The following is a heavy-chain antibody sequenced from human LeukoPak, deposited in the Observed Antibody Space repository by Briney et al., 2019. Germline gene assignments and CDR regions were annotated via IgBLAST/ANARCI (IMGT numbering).Heavy chain of an antibody. CDR3: AKEKYSSGFFDY. CDR2: ISGDASRT. CDR1: GFTFDEYA. Sequence: GGSLRLSCAASGFTFDEYAIHWVRQAPGKGLEWVSLISGDASRTFYIASVRGRFTISRDNSKNTLYLQMNSLRGEDTAVYYCAKEKYSSGFFDYWGQGTLVTVSS. J-gene: IGHJ4*02. D-gene: IGHD6-19*01. V-gene: IGHV3-43*02.